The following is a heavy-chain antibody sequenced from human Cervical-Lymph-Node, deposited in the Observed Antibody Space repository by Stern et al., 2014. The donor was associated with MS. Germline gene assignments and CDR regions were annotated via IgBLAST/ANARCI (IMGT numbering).Heavy chain of an antibody. D-gene: IGHD1-1*01. V-gene: IGHV3-53*01. CDR2: TTNVGST. CDR1: GFTVSRDY. Sequence: EVQLLESGGGVIQPGGSLRLSCTASGFTVSRDYMTWVRQAPGEGLALFSLTTNVGSTFYTDSVKGRFTISRDDSKNTVYLHMTSLRAEDTAMYYCARDTSSPERSDWWGQGTLVTVSS. CDR3: ARDTSSPERSDW. J-gene: IGHJ4*02.